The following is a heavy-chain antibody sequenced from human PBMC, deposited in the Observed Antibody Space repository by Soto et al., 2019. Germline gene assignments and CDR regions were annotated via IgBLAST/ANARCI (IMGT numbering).Heavy chain of an antibody. CDR3: ATSLDV. V-gene: IGHV3-48*01. CDR2: ISTSSTTI. CDR1: GFTFSSYS. Sequence: EVQLVESGGGLVQPGGSLRLSCAASGFTFSSYSMNWVRQAPGNGLEWVSYISTSSTTIYYADSVKARFTISRDNAKNSLYLQMNSLRAEDTAVYYCATSLDVWGQGTTVTVSS. J-gene: IGHJ6*02.